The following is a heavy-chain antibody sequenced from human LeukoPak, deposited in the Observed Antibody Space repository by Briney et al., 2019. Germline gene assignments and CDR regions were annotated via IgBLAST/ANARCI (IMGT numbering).Heavy chain of an antibody. Sequence: GASVKVSCKASGYTFSSYGISWVRQAPGQGLEWMGWISAYNGNTNYAQKLQGRVTMTTDTSTSTAYMELRSLRSDDTAVYYCARVLFSDYDILTGYYNGYYFDYWGQGTLVTVSS. D-gene: IGHD3-9*01. CDR2: ISAYNGNT. J-gene: IGHJ4*02. V-gene: IGHV1-18*01. CDR3: ARVLFSDYDILTGYYNGYYFDY. CDR1: GYTFSSYG.